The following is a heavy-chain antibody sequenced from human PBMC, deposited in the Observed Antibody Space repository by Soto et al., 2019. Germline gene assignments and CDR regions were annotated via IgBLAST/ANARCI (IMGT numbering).Heavy chain of an antibody. V-gene: IGHV1-2*02. J-gene: IGHJ6*02. CDR3: ARDPRRGYYGMDV. CDR2: INPNSGGT. D-gene: IGHD5-12*01. Sequence: ASVKVSCKASGYTFTSYYMHWVRQAPGQGLEWMGWINPNSGGTNYAQKFQGRVTMTRDTSISTAYMELSRLRSDDTAVYYCARDPRRGYYGMDVWGQGTTVTVSS. CDR1: GYTFTSYY.